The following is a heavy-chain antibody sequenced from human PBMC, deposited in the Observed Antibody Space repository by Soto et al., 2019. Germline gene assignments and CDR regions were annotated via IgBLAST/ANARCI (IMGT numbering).Heavy chain of an antibody. CDR3: ARDLWGYCGTDCYPLDV. J-gene: IGHJ6*02. CDR2: MYNTGST. D-gene: IGHD2-21*02. CDR1: GCSIIGHY. Sequence: SETLSLTCTVSGCSIIGHYWSWILQPPGKGLEWIGYMYNTGSTVYNPSFKSRVTISVDTSKNQFSLKLNSVTAADTAVYYCARDLWGYCGTDCYPLDVWGQGTTVT. V-gene: IGHV4-59*11.